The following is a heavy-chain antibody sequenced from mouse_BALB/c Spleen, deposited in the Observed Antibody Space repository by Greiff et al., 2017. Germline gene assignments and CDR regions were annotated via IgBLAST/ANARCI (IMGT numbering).Heavy chain of an antibody. CDR1: GYAFSSYW. CDR3: ATEGGYYYAMDY. CDR2: IYPGDGDT. J-gene: IGHJ4*01. Sequence: VQLQQSGAELVRPGSSVKISCKASGYAFSSYWMNWVKQRPGQGLEWIGQIYPGDGDTNYNGKFKGKATLTADKSSSTAYMQLSSLTSEDSAVYFCATEGGYYYAMDYWGQGTSVTVSS. V-gene: IGHV1-80*01.